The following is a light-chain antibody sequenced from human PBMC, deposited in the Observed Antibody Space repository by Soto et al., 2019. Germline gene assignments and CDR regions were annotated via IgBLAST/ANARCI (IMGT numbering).Light chain of an antibody. V-gene: IGKV3D-11*03. Sequence: EIVMTQSPATLSGSPGEKATLSCRASQSVSSNLAWYQQKPGQAPRLLIYDASKRATGIPARFSGSSSGTNFTLTISSLETEDFAVYYCQQRRSWQVTFGQGTRLETK. CDR1: QSVSSN. J-gene: IGKJ5*01. CDR2: DAS. CDR3: QQRRSWQVT.